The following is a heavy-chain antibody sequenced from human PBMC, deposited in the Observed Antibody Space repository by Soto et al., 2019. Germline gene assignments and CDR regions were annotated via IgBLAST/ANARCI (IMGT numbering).Heavy chain of an antibody. Sequence: PGGSLRLSCAASGFTFSSYGMHWVRQAPGKGLEWVAVISYDGSNKYYADSVKGRFTISRDNSKNTLYLQMNSLRAEDTAVYYCAKDLADYYDSSGSFDYWGQGTLVTVSS. J-gene: IGHJ4*02. V-gene: IGHV3-30*18. CDR3: AKDLADYYDSSGSFDY. CDR2: ISYDGSNK. CDR1: GFTFSSYG. D-gene: IGHD3-22*01.